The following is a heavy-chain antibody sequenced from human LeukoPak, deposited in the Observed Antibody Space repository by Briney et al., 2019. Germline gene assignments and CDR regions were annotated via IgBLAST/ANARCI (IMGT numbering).Heavy chain of an antibody. CDR1: GGSISSGDYY. Sequence: SETLSLACTVSGGSISSGDYYWSWIRQPPGKGLEWIGYIYYSGSTYYNPSLKSRVTISVDTSKNQFSLKLSSVTAADTAVYYCARDNSRSYTPNAFDIWSQGTMVTVSS. D-gene: IGHD1-26*01. V-gene: IGHV4-30-4*08. J-gene: IGHJ3*02. CDR3: ARDNSRSYTPNAFDI. CDR2: IYYSGST.